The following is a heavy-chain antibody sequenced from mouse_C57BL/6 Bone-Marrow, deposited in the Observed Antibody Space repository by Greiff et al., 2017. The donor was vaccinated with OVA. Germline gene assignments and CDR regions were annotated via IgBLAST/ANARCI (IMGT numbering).Heavy chain of an antibody. J-gene: IGHJ3*01. CDR1: GYTFTSYW. CDR2: IYPGSGST. V-gene: IGHV1-55*01. D-gene: IGHD3-2*02. Sequence: QVQLQQPGAELVKPGASVKMSCKASGYTFTSYWITWVKQRPGQGLEWIGDIYPGSGSTNYNEKFKGKATLTADKSSSTAYMQLNSLTSEDSAVYFCARGQLRAWFAYWGQGTLVTVSA. CDR3: ARGQLRAWFAY.